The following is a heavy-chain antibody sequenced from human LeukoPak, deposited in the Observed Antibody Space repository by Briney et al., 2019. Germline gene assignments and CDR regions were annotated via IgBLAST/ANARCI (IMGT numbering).Heavy chain of an antibody. D-gene: IGHD4-17*01. CDR2: INHSGST. V-gene: IGHV4-34*01. Sequence: KPSETLSLTCAVYGGSFSGYYWSWIRQPPGKGLEWRGEINHSGSTNYNPSLKSRVTISVDTSKNQFSLKLSSVTAADTAVYYCARVDYGDYVAIPGGWFDPWGQGTLVTVSS. CDR1: GGSFSGYY. J-gene: IGHJ5*02. CDR3: ARVDYGDYVAIPGGWFDP.